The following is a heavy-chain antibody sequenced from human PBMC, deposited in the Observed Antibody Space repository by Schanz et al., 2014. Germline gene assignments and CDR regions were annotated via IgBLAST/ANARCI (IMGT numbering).Heavy chain of an antibody. V-gene: IGHV1-18*01. Sequence: QVQLVQSGAEVKKPGASVKVSCKASGYTFTSYGISWVRQAPGQGLEWMGWISPYNGDTNYALKLQGRVTMTTDTSTGTANMERRRLRADDTALYYCTRGGYSYALSAFDIWGQGTMVTVSS. CDR1: GYTFTSYG. CDR2: ISPYNGDT. D-gene: IGHD5-18*01. CDR3: TRGGYSYALSAFDI. J-gene: IGHJ3*02.